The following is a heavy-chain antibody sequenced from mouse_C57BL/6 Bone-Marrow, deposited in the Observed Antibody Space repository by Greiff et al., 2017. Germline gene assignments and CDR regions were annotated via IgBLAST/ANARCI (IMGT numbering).Heavy chain of an antibody. Sequence: VQLQQSGAELARPGASVKLSCKASGYTFTSYGMSWVKQRPGQGLEWIGEIDPRSGNTYYNEKFKGKATLTADKSSSTAYMQLRSLTSEDSAVYFCARSRDASNYFDYWGQGTTLTVSS. CDR1: GYTFTSYG. J-gene: IGHJ2*01. CDR3: ARSRDASNYFDY. CDR2: IDPRSGNT. V-gene: IGHV1-81*01. D-gene: IGHD3-3*01.